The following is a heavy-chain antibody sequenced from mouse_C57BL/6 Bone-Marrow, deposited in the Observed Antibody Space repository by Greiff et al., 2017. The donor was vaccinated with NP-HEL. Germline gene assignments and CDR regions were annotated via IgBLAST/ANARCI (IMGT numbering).Heavy chain of an antibody. J-gene: IGHJ4*01. CDR1: GYTFTSYW. D-gene: IGHD1-1*01. CDR3: ARYYYGSPYYYAMDY. CDR2: IDPSDSYT. V-gene: IGHV1-59*01. Sequence: VQLQQPGAELVRPGTSVKLSCKASGYTFTSYWMHWVKQRPGQGLEWIGVIDPSDSYTNYNQKFKGKATLTVDTSSSTAYMQLSSLTSEDSAVYYCARYYYGSPYYYAMDYWGQGTSVTVSS.